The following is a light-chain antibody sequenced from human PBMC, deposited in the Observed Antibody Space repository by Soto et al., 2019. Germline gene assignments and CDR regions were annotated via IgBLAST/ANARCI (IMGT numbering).Light chain of an antibody. CDR2: GAS. J-gene: IGKJ1*01. CDR3: QYYDSFRT. Sequence: ELVLTQSPGTLSLSPGERATLSCRASQSVSSSSLAWYQQKPGQAPRLLIYGASGRATGVPDRFSGSGSGTDFTLTISRLEPEDFAVYVCQYYDSFRTFGQGTKVDIK. V-gene: IGKV3-20*01. CDR1: QSVSSSS.